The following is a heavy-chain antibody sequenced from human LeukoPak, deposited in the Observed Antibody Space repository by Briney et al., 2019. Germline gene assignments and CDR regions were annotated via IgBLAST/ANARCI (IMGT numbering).Heavy chain of an antibody. Sequence: ASVKVSCKASGGTFSSYAISWVRQAPGQGLEWMGGIIPIFGTANYAQKFQGRVTITADESTSTAYMELSGLRSEDTAVYYCASREDIVAPDFDYWGQGTLVTVSS. CDR3: ASREDIVAPDFDY. D-gene: IGHD5-12*01. CDR1: GGTFSSYA. CDR2: IIPIFGTA. V-gene: IGHV1-69*01. J-gene: IGHJ4*02.